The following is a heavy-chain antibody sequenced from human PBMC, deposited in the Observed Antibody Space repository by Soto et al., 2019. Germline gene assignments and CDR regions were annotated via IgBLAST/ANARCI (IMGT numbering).Heavy chain of an antibody. Sequence: QVQLVQSGAEVKKPGASVKVSCKTSGYTFTSHGISWVRQAPGQGLEWMGWISPYNGDTNYAQKLQGRVSVTTDSATRTAYMELRSLRSEDTAVYYCARMVRGSIVGYYSDMDVWGKGTTVTVSS. CDR2: ISPYNGDT. D-gene: IGHD3-10*01. J-gene: IGHJ6*03. V-gene: IGHV1-18*01. CDR3: ARMVRGSIVGYYSDMDV. CDR1: GYTFTSHG.